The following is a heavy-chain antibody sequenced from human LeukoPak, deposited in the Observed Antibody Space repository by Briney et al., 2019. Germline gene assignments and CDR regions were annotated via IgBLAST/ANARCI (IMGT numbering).Heavy chain of an antibody. V-gene: IGHV3-21*01. Sequence: GGSLRLSCAASGFTFSSYSMNWVRQAPGKGLEWVSSISSSSSYIYYADSVKGRLTISRDNAKNSLSLQMNSLRAEDTAVYYCAELGITMIGGVWGKGTTVTISS. CDR3: AELGITMIGGV. J-gene: IGHJ6*04. CDR1: GFTFSSYS. D-gene: IGHD3-10*02. CDR2: ISSSSSYI.